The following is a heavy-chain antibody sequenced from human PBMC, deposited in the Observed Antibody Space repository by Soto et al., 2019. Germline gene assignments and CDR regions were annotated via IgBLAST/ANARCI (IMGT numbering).Heavy chain of an antibody. D-gene: IGHD2-2*01. Sequence: EVQLLESGGGVVQXGXSLRLSCAASGFTFSSYAMTWVRQAPGKGLEWVSGISGSAGSTYYADSVKGRFTISRDNSKNTLYLQMNNLRAEDTAGYYCAKDVYCSSTSCSFDYWGQGTLVTVSS. CDR3: AKDVYCSSTSCSFDY. CDR2: ISGSAGST. CDR1: GFTFSSYA. J-gene: IGHJ4*02. V-gene: IGHV3-23*01.